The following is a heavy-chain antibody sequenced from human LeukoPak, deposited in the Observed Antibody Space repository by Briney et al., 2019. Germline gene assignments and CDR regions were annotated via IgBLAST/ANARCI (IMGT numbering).Heavy chain of an antibody. V-gene: IGHV3-33*08. CDR2: IWYDGSNK. D-gene: IGHD2-8*01. CDR3: ARDLWAGSYANPPLDY. CDR1: GFPFSSYG. J-gene: IGHJ4*02. Sequence: GGSLRLSCAASGFPFSSYGMHWVRQAPGKGLEWVAVIWYDGSNKYYADSVKGRFTISRDNSKNTLYLQMNNLRAEDTAVYYCARDLWAGSYANPPLDYWGQGTLVTVSS.